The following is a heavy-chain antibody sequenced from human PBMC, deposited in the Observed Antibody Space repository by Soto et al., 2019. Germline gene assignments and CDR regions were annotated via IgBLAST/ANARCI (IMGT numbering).Heavy chain of an antibody. Sequence: QVQLVQSGAEVKKPGASVKVSCKASGYMFPSYYISWVRHAPGQGLEWMGWISAYNANTNYAQKLQGRVTMTTDKSTRTAYLELRSLRSDDTAVYYCARDLPPSDYWGQGTLVTVSS. J-gene: IGHJ4*02. CDR1: GYMFPSYY. V-gene: IGHV1-18*01. D-gene: IGHD2-2*01. CDR2: ISAYNANT. CDR3: ARDLPPSDY.